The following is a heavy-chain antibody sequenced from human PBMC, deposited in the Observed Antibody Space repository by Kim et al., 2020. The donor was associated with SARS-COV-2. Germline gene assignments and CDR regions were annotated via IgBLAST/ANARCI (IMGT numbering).Heavy chain of an antibody. CDR2: ISAYNGNT. J-gene: IGHJ6*02. D-gene: IGHD2-2*01. Sequence: ASVKVSCKASGYTFTSYGISWVRQAPGQGLEWMGWISAYNGNTNYAQKLQDRVTMTTDTSTSTAYMELRSLRSDDTAVYYCARDLRVIVVVLANYYYYGMDVWGQGTTVTVSS. CDR3: ARDLRVIVVVLANYYYYGMDV. V-gene: IGHV1-18*01. CDR1: GYTFTSYG.